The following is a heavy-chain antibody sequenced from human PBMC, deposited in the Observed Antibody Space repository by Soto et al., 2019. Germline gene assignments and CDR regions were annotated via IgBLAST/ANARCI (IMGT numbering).Heavy chain of an antibody. V-gene: IGHV1-8*01. CDR3: ARGTNYYASGDDAFDM. Sequence: QVQLVQSGAEVKKPGTSVKVSCKASGYTFTSYDINWVRQATGQGLEWMGWMNPNSGNTGYAQKFQGRVTMTRNTCIRTAYLELSSLRSEDTAVYYCARGTNYYASGDDAFDMWGQGTMVTVSS. D-gene: IGHD3-10*01. CDR2: MNPNSGNT. CDR1: GYTFTSYD. J-gene: IGHJ3*02.